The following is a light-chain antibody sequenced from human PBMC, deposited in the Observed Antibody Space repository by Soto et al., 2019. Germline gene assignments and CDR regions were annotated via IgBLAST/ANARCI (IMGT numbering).Light chain of an antibody. CDR3: CSYAGSSTFGV. V-gene: IGLV2-23*02. Sequence: QSALTQPASVSGSPGQSITISCTGASSDVGSYNLVSWFQHHPGKAPKLMICEVSERPSGVSARFSGSKSGNTASLTISGLQAEDEADYYCCSYAGSSTFGVFGGGTKVTVL. CDR1: SSDVGSYNL. CDR2: EVS. J-gene: IGLJ3*02.